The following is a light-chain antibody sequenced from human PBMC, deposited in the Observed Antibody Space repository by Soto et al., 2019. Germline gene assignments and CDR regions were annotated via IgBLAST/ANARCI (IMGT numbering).Light chain of an antibody. CDR1: SSDDGAYNY. CDR2: DVN. CDR3: GSYTISGSVV. Sequence: QSALTQPASVSGSPGQSIDISCIGTSSDDGAYNYVSWYQQHPGKAPKLVIYDVNNRPSGVSNRFSGSKSGNTASLTISGLQAEDEADYYCGSYTISGSVVFGGGTKLTVL. J-gene: IGLJ2*01. V-gene: IGLV2-14*03.